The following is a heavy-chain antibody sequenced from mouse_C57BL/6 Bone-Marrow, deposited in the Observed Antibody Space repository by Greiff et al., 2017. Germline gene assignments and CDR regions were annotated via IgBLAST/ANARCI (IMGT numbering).Heavy chain of an antibody. CDR3: SRDYGCGFDY. CDR1: GFNIKDYY. D-gene: IGHD1-1*01. CDR2: IDPEDGET. Sequence: EVKVVESGAELVKPGASVKLSCTASGFNIKDYYMHWVKQRTEQGLEWIGRIDPEDGETKYAPKFQGKATITADTSSNTAYLQLSSLTSEDTAVYYCSRDYGCGFDYWGQGTTLTVSS. V-gene: IGHV14-2*01. J-gene: IGHJ2*01.